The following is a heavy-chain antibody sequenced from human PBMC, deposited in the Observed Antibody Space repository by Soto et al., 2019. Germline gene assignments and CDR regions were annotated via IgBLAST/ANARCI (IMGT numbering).Heavy chain of an antibody. CDR3: ARDVSIVGATPDYYYYGMDV. J-gene: IGHJ6*02. V-gene: IGHV3-33*01. D-gene: IGHD1-26*01. CDR1: GFTFSSYG. CDR2: IWYDGSNK. Sequence: GGSLRLSCAASGFTFSSYGMHWVRQAPGKGLEWVAVIWYDGSNKYYADSVKGRFTISRDNSKNTLYLQMNSLRAEDTAVYYCARDVSIVGATPDYYYYGMDVWGQGTTVTVSS.